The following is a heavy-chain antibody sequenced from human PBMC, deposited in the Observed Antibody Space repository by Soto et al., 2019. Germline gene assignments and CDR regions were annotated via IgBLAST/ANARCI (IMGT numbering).Heavy chain of an antibody. Sequence: GGSLRLSCAASGFTFSSYAMSWVRQAPGKGLEWVSAISGSGGSTYYADSVKGRFTISRDNSKNTLYLQMNSLRAEDTAVYYCAKALDIFGVVKGYWYFDLWGRGTLVTVSS. CDR1: GFTFSSYA. CDR2: ISGSGGST. D-gene: IGHD3-3*02. V-gene: IGHV3-23*01. CDR3: AKALDIFGVVKGYWYFDL. J-gene: IGHJ2*01.